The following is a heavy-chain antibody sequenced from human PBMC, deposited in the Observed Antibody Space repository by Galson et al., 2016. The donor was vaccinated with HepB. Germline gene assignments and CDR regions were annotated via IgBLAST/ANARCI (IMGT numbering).Heavy chain of an antibody. CDR2: ISAYNGNT. V-gene: IGHV1-18*04. Sequence: SCKASGYNFHTHSLSWVRQAPGKGLEWMGWISAYNGNTNYAQQLQGRVTMTINTTTSTGHMELRSLSDDDTAVYFCAKDLGYSGTFYGSDLWGQGTQVIVSS. J-gene: IGHJ5*02. CDR1: GYNFHTHS. D-gene: IGHD1-26*01. CDR3: AKDLGYSGTFYGSDL.